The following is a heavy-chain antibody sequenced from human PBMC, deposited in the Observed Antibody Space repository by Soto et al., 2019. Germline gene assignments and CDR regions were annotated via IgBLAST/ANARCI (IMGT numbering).Heavy chain of an antibody. J-gene: IGHJ6*03. CDR3: TTDRPRTITMVRGVTPYYYYMDV. CDR2: IKSKTDGGTT. CDR1: GFTFSNAW. V-gene: IGHV3-15*01. D-gene: IGHD3-10*01. Sequence: GGSLRLSCAASGFTFSNAWMSLIRQAPGKGLEWAGRIKSKTDGGTTDYAAPVKGRFTISRDDSKNTLYLQMNSLKTEDTAVYYCTTDRPRTITMVRGVTPYYYYMDVWGKGTTVTVSS.